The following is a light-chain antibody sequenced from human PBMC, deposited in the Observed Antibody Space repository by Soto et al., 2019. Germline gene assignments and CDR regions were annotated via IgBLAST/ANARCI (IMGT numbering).Light chain of an antibody. V-gene: IGLV1-44*01. CDR3: AAWNDNPNGPGYV. J-gene: IGLJ1*01. Sequence: QSVLTQPPSASGTPGQRVTISCSGSSSNIGSNSVNWYQRLPGTAPRLLIYSDAQRPSGIPDRFSGSKSGTSASLAISGLQSEDEADYFCAAWNDNPNGPGYVFGTGTKLTVL. CDR2: SDA. CDR1: SSNIGSNS.